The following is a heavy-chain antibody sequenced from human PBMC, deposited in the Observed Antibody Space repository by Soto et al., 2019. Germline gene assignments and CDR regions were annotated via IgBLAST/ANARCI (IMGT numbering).Heavy chain of an antibody. V-gene: IGHV1-8*01. D-gene: IGHD4-4*01. Sequence: ASVKVSCKASGYTFTSYDINWVRQATGQGLEWMGWMNPNSGNTGYAQKFQGRVTMTRNTSISTAYMELSSLRSEDTAVYYCAAVKDDYSNPAEYDYWGQGTLVTVSS. CDR3: AAVKDDYSNPAEYDY. CDR2: MNPNSGNT. CDR1: GYTFTSYD. J-gene: IGHJ4*02.